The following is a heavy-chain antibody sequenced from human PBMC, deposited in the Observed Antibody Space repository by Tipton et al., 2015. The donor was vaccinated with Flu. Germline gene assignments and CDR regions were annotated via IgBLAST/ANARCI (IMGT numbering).Heavy chain of an antibody. D-gene: IGHD3-22*01. Sequence: SLRLSCAASGFTFSSFGMHWVRQAPGKGLEWVAVISYDGSNKYFADSVKGRFTISRDNSKNTLYLQMNSLRAEDTAVYYCVKETNYYDSSGHYRGWFDPWGQGTLVTVSS. CDR2: ISYDGSNK. V-gene: IGHV3-30*18. J-gene: IGHJ5*02. CDR3: VKETNYYDSSGHYRGWFDP. CDR1: GFTFSSFG.